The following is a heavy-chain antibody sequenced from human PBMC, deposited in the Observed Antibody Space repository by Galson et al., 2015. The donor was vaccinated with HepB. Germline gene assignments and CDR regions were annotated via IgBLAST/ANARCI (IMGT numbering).Heavy chain of an antibody. Sequence: SLRLSCAASGFTFNSYNMNWVRQAPGKGLEWVSSIRSSSSSYISYADSVKGRFTISRDNAKNSLYLQMNSLRAEDTAVYYCARTPKAIAAAGKGGPIDYWGQGTLVTVSS. CDR2: IRSSSSSYI. D-gene: IGHD6-13*01. CDR1: GFTFNSYN. V-gene: IGHV3-21*01. CDR3: ARTPKAIAAAGKGGPIDY. J-gene: IGHJ4*02.